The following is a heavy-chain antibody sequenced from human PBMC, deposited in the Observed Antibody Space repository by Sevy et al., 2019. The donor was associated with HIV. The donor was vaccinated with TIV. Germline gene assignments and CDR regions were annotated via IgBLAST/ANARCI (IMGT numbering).Heavy chain of an antibody. CDR3: ARPILRRTEAFDI. V-gene: IGHV1-2*06. CDR1: GYTFTGYY. Sequence: AASVKVSCKASGYTFTGYYMHWVRQAPGQGLEWMGRINPNSGGTNYAQKFQGRVTMTRDTSISTAYMELSRLRSDDTAVYYCARPILRRTEAFDIWGQGTMVTVSS. J-gene: IGHJ3*02. D-gene: IGHD5-12*01. CDR2: INPNSGGT.